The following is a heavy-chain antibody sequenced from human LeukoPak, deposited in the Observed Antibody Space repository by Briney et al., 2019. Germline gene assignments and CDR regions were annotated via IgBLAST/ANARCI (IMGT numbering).Heavy chain of an antibody. Sequence: SETLSLTCTVSGNSISSGDYYWSWIRQPAGKGLEWIGRIYTSGSTTYNPSLRSRVTISGDTSENQFSLRLSSVTAADTAVYYCARASYSYDISGWVPFDYWGQGTLVTVSS. CDR1: GNSISSGDYY. CDR2: IYTSGST. CDR3: ARASYSYDISGWVPFDY. D-gene: IGHD3-22*01. V-gene: IGHV4-61*02. J-gene: IGHJ4*02.